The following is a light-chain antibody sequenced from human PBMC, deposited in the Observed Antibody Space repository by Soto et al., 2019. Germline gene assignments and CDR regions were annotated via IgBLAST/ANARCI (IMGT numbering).Light chain of an antibody. Sequence: DIQMTQSPSTLSASVGDRVTITCRASQSISTWLAWYQQKPGKAPKVLIYDASSLESGVPSRFSGSVSGTEFTLTISSLQPNDFETYYCQQYNSYSTTFGQGTKV. CDR3: QQYNSYSTT. J-gene: IGKJ1*01. V-gene: IGKV1-5*01. CDR1: QSISTW. CDR2: DAS.